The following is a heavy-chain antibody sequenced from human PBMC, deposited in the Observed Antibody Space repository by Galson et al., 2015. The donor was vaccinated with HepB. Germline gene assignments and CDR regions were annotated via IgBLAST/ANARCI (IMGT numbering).Heavy chain of an antibody. CDR3: ARDNHVGYSYGFHDY. CDR2: ISSSSTI. V-gene: IGHV3-48*01. D-gene: IGHD5-18*01. Sequence: SLRLSCAASGFTFSSYSMNWVRQAPGKGLEWVSYISSSSTIYYADSVKGRFTISRDNAKNSLYLQMNSLRAEDTAVYYCARDNHVGYSYGFHDYWGQGTLVTVSS. J-gene: IGHJ4*02. CDR1: GFTFSSYS.